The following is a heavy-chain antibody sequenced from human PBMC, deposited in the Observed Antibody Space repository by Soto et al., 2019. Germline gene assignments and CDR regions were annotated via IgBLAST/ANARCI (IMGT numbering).Heavy chain of an antibody. Sequence: QVQLQEAGPGLVKSSETLSLTCTVSGGSISGYYWSWLRQPPGKGLEWIGYIYDSGYTNYNPSLRSRLTISIDASKNQFSLKLTSVTAADTAVYFCARAPSTAVAIAVDSFDIWGHGTLVIVSS. CDR3: ARAPSTAVAIAVDSFDI. D-gene: IGHD2-15*01. CDR1: GGSISGYY. CDR2: IYDSGYT. J-gene: IGHJ3*02. V-gene: IGHV4-59*12.